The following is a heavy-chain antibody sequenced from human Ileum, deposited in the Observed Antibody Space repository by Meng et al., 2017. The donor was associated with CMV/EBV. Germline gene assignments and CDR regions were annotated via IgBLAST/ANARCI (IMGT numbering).Heavy chain of an antibody. CDR1: GGAFSDYY. J-gene: IGHJ4*02. CDR3: ATNSEDY. CDR2: VHHSGIT. D-gene: IGHD4-23*01. Sequence: QVQPAQWGPGLLKPSEPLPLTCAVYGGAFSDYYWIWIRHSPGKGLEWIGEVHHSGITNYNPSLKSRVTISVDTSKNQFFLKLTSVTAADTGLYYCATNSEDYWGQGTLVTVSS. V-gene: IGHV4-34*01.